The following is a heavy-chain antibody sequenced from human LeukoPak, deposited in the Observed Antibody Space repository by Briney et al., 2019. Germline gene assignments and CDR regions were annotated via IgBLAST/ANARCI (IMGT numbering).Heavy chain of an antibody. CDR2: IYYSGST. CDR3: ARQYSSGWYQIDY. Sequence: SQTLSLTCTVSGGSISSGDYYWSWIRQPPWKGLEWIGYIYYSGSTYYNPSLKSRVTISVDTSKNQFSLKLSSVTAADTAVYYCARQYSSGWYQIDYRGQGTLVTVSS. J-gene: IGHJ4*02. CDR1: GGSISSGDYY. V-gene: IGHV4-30-4*08. D-gene: IGHD6-19*01.